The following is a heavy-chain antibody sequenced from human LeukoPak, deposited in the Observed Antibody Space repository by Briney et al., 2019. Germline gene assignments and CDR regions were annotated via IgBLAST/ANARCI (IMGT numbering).Heavy chain of an antibody. D-gene: IGHD3-3*01. CDR1: GYTFTNYG. CDR3: ARDRFLWGLGNWFDL. V-gene: IGHV1-18*01. J-gene: IGHJ5*02. CDR2: VSTSNPHT. Sequence: ASVKVSCKTSGYTFTNYGISWVRQAPGQGLEWMGWVSTSNPHTNYAPKFRGRVIMTIDTSTTTAYLEMRSLTSDDTAVYYCARDRFLWGLGNWFDLWGQGTRVTVTS.